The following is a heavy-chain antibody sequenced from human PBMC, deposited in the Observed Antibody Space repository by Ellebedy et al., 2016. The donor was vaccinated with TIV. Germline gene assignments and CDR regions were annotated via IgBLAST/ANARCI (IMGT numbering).Heavy chain of an antibody. CDR1: GFTFSSYS. Sequence: GESLKISCAASGFTFSSYSMNWVRQAPGKGLEWVSYISATNTIYYADSVKGRFTISRDNAKNSLYLQMNSLRDEDTAVYYCARVHESLVPSFDYWGQGTLVTVSS. V-gene: IGHV3-48*02. CDR2: ISATNTI. D-gene: IGHD3-16*02. J-gene: IGHJ4*02. CDR3: ARVHESLVPSFDY.